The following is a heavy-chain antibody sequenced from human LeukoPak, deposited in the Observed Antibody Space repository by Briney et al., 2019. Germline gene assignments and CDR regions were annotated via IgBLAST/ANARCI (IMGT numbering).Heavy chain of an antibody. D-gene: IGHD4-17*01. V-gene: IGHV3-15*01. CDR2: IKSKTDGGTT. Sequence: PGGSLRLSCAASGFTFSNAWMSWVRQAPGKGLEWVGRIKSKTDGGTTDYAAPVKGRFTISRDDSKNTLYLQMNSLKIEDTAVYYCTTGSDDYGESTEFVYWGQGTLVTVSS. J-gene: IGHJ4*02. CDR1: GFTFSNAW. CDR3: TTGSDDYGESTEFVY.